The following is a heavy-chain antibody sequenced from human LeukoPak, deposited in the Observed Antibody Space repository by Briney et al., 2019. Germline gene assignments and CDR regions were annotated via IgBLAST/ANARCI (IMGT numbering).Heavy chain of an antibody. Sequence: SETLSLTCTVSGGSISSSSYYWGWIRQPPGKGLEWIGSIYYSGSTYYNPSLKSRVTISVDTSKNQFSLKLSSVTAADTAVYYCARGDRDSSSWYGYYYYYYMDVWGKGTTVTVSS. CDR2: IYYSGST. CDR1: GGSISSSSYY. J-gene: IGHJ6*03. CDR3: ARGDRDSSSWYGYYYYYYMDV. V-gene: IGHV4-39*01. D-gene: IGHD6-13*01.